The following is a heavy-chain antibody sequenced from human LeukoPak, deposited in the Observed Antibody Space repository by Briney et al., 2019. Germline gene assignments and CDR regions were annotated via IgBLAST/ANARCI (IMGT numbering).Heavy chain of an antibody. CDR3: ARDRGGYSSGWYSFDY. V-gene: IGHV4-59*01. D-gene: IGHD6-19*01. CDR1: GGSISSYY. J-gene: IGHJ4*02. CDR2: IYYSGST. Sequence: SETLSLTCTVSGGSISSYYWSWIQQPPGKGLEWIGYIYYSGSTNYNPSLKSRVTISVDTSKNQFSLKLSSVTAADTAVYYCARDRGGYSSGWYSFDYWGQGTLVTVSS.